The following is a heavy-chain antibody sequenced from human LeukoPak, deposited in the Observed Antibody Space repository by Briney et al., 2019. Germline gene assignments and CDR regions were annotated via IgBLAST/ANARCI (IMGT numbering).Heavy chain of an antibody. D-gene: IGHD3-22*01. CDR2: INPNSGGT. CDR3: ARDGSYYYDSSGYLMDY. J-gene: IGHJ4*02. CDR1: GYTFTGYY. V-gene: IGHV1-2*04. Sequence: ASVKVSCKASGYTFTGYYMHWVRQAPGQGLEWMGWINPNSGGTNYAQKFQGWVTMTRDTSISTAYMGLSRLRSDDTAVYYCARDGSYYYDSSGYLMDYWGQGTLVTVSS.